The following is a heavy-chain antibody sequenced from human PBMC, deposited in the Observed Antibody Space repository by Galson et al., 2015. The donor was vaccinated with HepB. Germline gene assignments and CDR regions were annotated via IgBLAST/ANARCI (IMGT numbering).Heavy chain of an antibody. Sequence: QSGAEVKKPGESLRISCKGSGYSFTSYWISWVRQMPGKGLEWMGRIDPSDSYTNYSPSFQGHVTISADKSISTAYLQWSSLKASDTAMYYCARHGPRRSSSGSNNNWFDPWGQGTLVTVSS. CDR1: GYSFTSYW. V-gene: IGHV5-10-1*01. CDR3: ARHGPRRSSSGSNNNWFDP. D-gene: IGHD6-19*01. J-gene: IGHJ5*02. CDR2: IDPSDSYT.